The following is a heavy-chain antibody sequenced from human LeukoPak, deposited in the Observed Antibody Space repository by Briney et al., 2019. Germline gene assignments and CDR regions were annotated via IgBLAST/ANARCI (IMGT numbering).Heavy chain of an antibody. V-gene: IGHV4-59*08. Sequence: SETLSLTCSVSGGSITTYYWTWIRQPPGKGLEWIGYINYSGSTSHNPSLNSRVTMSLDTSKNLFSLKLNSVTAADTAIYYCARNRRSNWESLSFIDYWGQGTLVTVSS. J-gene: IGHJ4*02. CDR3: ARNRRSNWESLSFIDY. D-gene: IGHD7-27*01. CDR2: INYSGST. CDR1: GGSITTYY.